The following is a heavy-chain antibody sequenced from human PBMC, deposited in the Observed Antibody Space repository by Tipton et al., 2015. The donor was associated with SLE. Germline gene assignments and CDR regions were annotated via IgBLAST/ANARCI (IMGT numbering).Heavy chain of an antibody. J-gene: IGHJ4*02. CDR2: IQYDESNK. CDR3: AKDRGRSTGWYPFDY. Sequence: SLRLSCAASGFTFSSYGMHWVRQAPGKGLEWVAFIQYDESNKYYADSVRDRFTISRDTSKNTLYLQMNGLRVEDTAVYYCAKDRGRSTGWYPFDYWGQGTLVTVSS. D-gene: IGHD6-19*01. CDR1: GFTFSSYG. V-gene: IGHV3-30*02.